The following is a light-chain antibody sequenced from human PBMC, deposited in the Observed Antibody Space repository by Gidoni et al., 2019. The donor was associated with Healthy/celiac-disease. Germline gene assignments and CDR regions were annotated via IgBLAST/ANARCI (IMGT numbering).Light chain of an antibody. CDR3: SSYTSSSTLVV. V-gene: IGLV2-14*03. CDR1: SSDVGGYNY. CDR2: DVS. J-gene: IGLJ2*01. Sequence: QSALTQPASVSGSPGPSITISCTGTSSDVGGYNYGSWYQQHPGQAPKLMIYDVSNRPSGVSNRFSGSKSGNTASLTISGLQAEDEADYYCSSYTSSSTLVVFGGGTKLTVL.